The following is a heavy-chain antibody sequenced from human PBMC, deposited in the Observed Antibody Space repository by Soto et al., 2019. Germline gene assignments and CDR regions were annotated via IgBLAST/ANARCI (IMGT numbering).Heavy chain of an antibody. CDR2: IWYDGSNK. J-gene: IGHJ4*02. D-gene: IGHD1-1*01. Sequence: QVQLVESGGGVVQPGRSLRLSCAASGFSFSNYGMHWVRHAPGKGLEWVALIWYDGSNKFYAESVKGRFTISRDNSKNTLYLEMDNLRGEDTAVYYCARDDSTGTPYWGQGTLVTVSS. V-gene: IGHV3-33*01. CDR1: GFSFSNYG. CDR3: ARDDSTGTPY.